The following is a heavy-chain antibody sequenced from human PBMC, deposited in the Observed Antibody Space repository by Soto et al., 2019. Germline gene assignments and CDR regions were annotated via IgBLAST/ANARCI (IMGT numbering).Heavy chain of an antibody. CDR3: ARDRSSSSPYYFGIDV. Sequence: QVQLVQSGAEVKKPGASVKVSCKASGYTFTSYGISWVRQAPEQGLEWMGWISAYNGNTNYPQKLQGRVPMTTDTYTSTAYMELRSLRSDDTAVYYCARDRSSSSPYYFGIDVWGQGTTVTVSS. V-gene: IGHV1-18*01. D-gene: IGHD6-6*01. J-gene: IGHJ6*02. CDR1: GYTFTSYG. CDR2: ISAYNGNT.